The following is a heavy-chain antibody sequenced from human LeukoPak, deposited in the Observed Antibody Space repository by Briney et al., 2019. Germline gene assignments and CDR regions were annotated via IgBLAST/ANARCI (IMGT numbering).Heavy chain of an antibody. V-gene: IGHV1-2*02. CDR2: GNPNRGGT. Sequence: GASVTVSCKASGYTFTGYFMHWVRQAAGQGREWMGWGNPNRGGTNYAQKFQGRVTMTRDTSISTAYMELSRLRSDDTAVYYCARDIGYYYDSSGYYHDYWGQGTLVTVSS. CDR3: ARDIGYYYDSSGYYHDY. J-gene: IGHJ4*02. D-gene: IGHD3-22*01. CDR1: GYTFTGYF.